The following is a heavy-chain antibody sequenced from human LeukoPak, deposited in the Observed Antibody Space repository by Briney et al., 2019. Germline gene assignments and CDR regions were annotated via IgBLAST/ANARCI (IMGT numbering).Heavy chain of an antibody. Sequence: GGSLRLSCAASGFTFSSYSMNWVRQAPGKGLEWVSYISSSSSYINYADSVKGRFTISRDNAKNSLYLQMNSLRAEDTAVYYCAARDSYGSGSYPIDYWGQGTLVTVSS. V-gene: IGHV3-21*01. CDR2: ISSSSSYI. CDR1: GFTFSSYS. J-gene: IGHJ4*02. D-gene: IGHD3-10*01. CDR3: AARDSYGSGSYPIDY.